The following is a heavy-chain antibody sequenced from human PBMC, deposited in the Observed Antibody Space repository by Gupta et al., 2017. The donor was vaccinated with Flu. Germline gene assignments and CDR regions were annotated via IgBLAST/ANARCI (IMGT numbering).Heavy chain of an antibody. J-gene: IGHJ5*02. D-gene: IGHD3-3*01. CDR1: GGSFSGYY. CDR3: ARVDDFWSGYYKGWFDP. CDR2: INHSGST. V-gene: IGHV4-34*01. Sequence: QVQLQQWGAGLLKPSETLSLTCAVYGGSFSGYYWSWIRQPPGKGLEWIGEINHSGSTNYNPSLKSRVTISVDTSKNQFSLKLSSVTAADTAVYYCARVDDFWSGYYKGWFDPWGQGTLVTVSS.